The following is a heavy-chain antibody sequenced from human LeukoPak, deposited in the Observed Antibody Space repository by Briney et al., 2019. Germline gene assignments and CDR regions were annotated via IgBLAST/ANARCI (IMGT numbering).Heavy chain of an antibody. CDR2: IYYSGST. Sequence: SETLSLTCTVSGGSISSYYWSWIRQPPGKGLEWIGYIYYSGSTNYNPSLKSRVTISVDTSKNQFSLKLSSVTAADTAVYYCARGEGLWFGAYYFDYWGQGTLVTVSS. J-gene: IGHJ4*02. D-gene: IGHD3-10*01. CDR3: ARGEGLWFGAYYFDY. V-gene: IGHV4-59*01. CDR1: GGSISSYY.